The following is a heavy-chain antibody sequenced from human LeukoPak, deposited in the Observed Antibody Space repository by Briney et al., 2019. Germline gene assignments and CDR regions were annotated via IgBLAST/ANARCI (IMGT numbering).Heavy chain of an antibody. V-gene: IGHV3-53*01. J-gene: IGHJ4*02. CDR3: ARDLSGITGYTYGRGIDY. CDR2: IYSGGST. D-gene: IGHD5-18*01. Sequence: GGSLRLSCAASGFTVSSNYMSWVRQAPGKGLEWVSVIYSGGSTYYADSVKGRFTISRDNSKNTLYLQMNSLRAEDTAVYYCARDLSGITGYTYGRGIDYWGQGTLVTVSS. CDR1: GFTVSSNY.